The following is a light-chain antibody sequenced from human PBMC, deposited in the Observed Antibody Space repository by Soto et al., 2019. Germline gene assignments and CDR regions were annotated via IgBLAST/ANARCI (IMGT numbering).Light chain of an antibody. V-gene: IGLV2-14*01. Sequence: QSALTQPASVSGSPGQSITISCTGTSSDVGGYSYVSWYQQHPGKAPKLMIYDVNNRPSGVSDRFSGSKSGNTASLTISGLQAEDAADYYCSSYRSGSTVVFGGGTKVTVL. CDR2: DVN. CDR1: SSDVGGYSY. J-gene: IGLJ2*01. CDR3: SSYRSGSTVV.